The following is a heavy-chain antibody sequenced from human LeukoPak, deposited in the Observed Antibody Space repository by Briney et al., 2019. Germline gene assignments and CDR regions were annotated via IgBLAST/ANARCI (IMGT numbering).Heavy chain of an antibody. CDR1: GFTFSSYE. CDR2: ISGSGGST. CDR3: ANWDTAMIIY. J-gene: IGHJ4*02. D-gene: IGHD5-18*01. Sequence: GGSLRLSCAASGFTFSSYEMNWVRQAPGKGLEWVSGISGSGGSTYYADSVKGRFTISRDNSKNTLYLQMNSLRAEDTAVYYCANWDTAMIIYWGQGTLVTVSS. V-gene: IGHV3-23*01.